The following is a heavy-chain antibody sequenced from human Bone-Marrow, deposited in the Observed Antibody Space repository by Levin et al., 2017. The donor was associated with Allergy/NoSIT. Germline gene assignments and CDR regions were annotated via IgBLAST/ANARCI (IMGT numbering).Heavy chain of an antibody. CDR1: GFTFSSYA. D-gene: IGHD3-16*01. V-gene: IGHV3-30*04. CDR3: ARDRSSKPTYTYYYAMDV. CDR2: ISYDGSNK. Sequence: PGGSLRLSCAASGFTFSSYAMNWVRQAPGKGLEWVAVISYDGSNKFYADSVKGRFSISRDNSKNTVFLQMNRLRAEDTAVYYCARDRSSKPTYTYYYAMDVWGQGTTVTVSS. J-gene: IGHJ6*02.